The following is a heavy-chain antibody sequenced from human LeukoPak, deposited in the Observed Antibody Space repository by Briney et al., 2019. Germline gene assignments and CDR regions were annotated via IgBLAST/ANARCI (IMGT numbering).Heavy chain of an antibody. CDR3: ARGREQQLVLPSD. Sequence: ASVKVSRKASGYTFTGYYMHWVRQAPGQGLEWMGRINPNSGGTNYAQKFQGRVTMTRDTSISTAYMELSRLRSDDTAVYYCARGREQQLVLPSDWGQGTLVTVSS. D-gene: IGHD6-13*01. J-gene: IGHJ4*02. V-gene: IGHV1-2*06. CDR2: INPNSGGT. CDR1: GYTFTGYY.